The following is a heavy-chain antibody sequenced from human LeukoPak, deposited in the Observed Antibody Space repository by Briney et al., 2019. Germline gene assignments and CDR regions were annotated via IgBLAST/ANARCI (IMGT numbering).Heavy chain of an antibody. CDR3: TTDPTEWERTSYYFDY. J-gene: IGHJ4*02. V-gene: IGHV3-15*01. CDR1: GFTFSSYW. Sequence: GGSLRLSCAASGFTFSSYWMSWVRQAPGKGLEWVGRIKSKTDGGTTDYAAPVKGRFTISRDDSKNTLYLQMNSLKTEDTAVYYCTTDPTEWERTSYYFDYWGQGTLVTVSS. CDR2: IKSKTDGGTT. D-gene: IGHD1-26*01.